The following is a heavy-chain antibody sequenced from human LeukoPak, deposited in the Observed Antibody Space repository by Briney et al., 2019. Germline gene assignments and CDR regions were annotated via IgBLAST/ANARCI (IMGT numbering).Heavy chain of an antibody. CDR1: GYTFTSYG. V-gene: IGHV1-18*01. D-gene: IGHD4-17*01. CDR3: ARVLGHYGDVRCAFDI. J-gene: IGHJ3*02. Sequence: ASVKVSCKASGYTFTSYGISLVRQAPGQGLEWMGWISAYNGNTNYAQKLQGRVTMTTDTSTSTAYMELRSLRSDDTAVYYCARVLGHYGDVRCAFDIWGQGTMVTVSS. CDR2: ISAYNGNT.